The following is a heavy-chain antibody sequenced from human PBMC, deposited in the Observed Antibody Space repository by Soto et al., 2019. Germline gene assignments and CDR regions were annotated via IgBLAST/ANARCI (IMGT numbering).Heavy chain of an antibody. CDR1: GYSFTHFE. D-gene: IGHD7-27*01. CDR3: AGGLTRLDY. CDR2: INSGNGDT. V-gene: IGHV1-3*04. J-gene: IGHJ4*02. Sequence: QVQLVQPGPEVKQPGASVRISCQASGYSFTHFEMLWGRQAPGQRREWMGWINSGNGDTKYSQKVQGRVTFTRDTSASTAYLDLDCMTSDDTSFYVCAGGLTRLDYWGQGTLVTVSS.